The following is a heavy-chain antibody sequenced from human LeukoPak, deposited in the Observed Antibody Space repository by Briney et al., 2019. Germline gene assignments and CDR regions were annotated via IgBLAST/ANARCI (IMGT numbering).Heavy chain of an antibody. V-gene: IGHV3-30*18. CDR3: AKRGVEMATIYYMDV. J-gene: IGHJ6*03. Sequence: PGRSLRLSCAASGFTFSSYGMHWVRQAPGKGLEWVAVISYDGSNKYYADSVKGRFTISRDNSKNTLYLQMNSLRAEDTAVYYCAKRGVEMATIYYMDVWGKGTAVT. D-gene: IGHD5-24*01. CDR2: ISYDGSNK. CDR1: GFTFSSYG.